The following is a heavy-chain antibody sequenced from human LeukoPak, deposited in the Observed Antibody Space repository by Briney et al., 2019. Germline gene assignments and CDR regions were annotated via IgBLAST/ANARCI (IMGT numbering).Heavy chain of an antibody. CDR3: ASSDYSLPQYFHH. CDR2: IYYSGST. D-gene: IGHD4-11*01. J-gene: IGHJ1*01. CDR1: GGSISSGGHY. Sequence: PSETLSLTCTVSGGSISSGGHYWSWIRQPPGKGLEWIGFIYYSGSTNYNPSLESRVTISVDTSKNQFSLKLSSVTAADTAVYYCASSDYSLPQYFHHWGQGTLVTVSS. V-gene: IGHV4-61*08.